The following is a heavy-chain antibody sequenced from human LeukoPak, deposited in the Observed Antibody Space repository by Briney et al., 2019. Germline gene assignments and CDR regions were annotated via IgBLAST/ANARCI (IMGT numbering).Heavy chain of an antibody. CDR3: ARAMVRGVIPYGMDV. CDR1: GYSISNGYY. J-gene: IGHJ6*02. CDR2: IYHSGST. D-gene: IGHD3-10*01. Sequence: SETLSLTCTVSGYSISNGYYWGWIRQPPGKGLEWIANIYHSGSTYYNPSLKSRVTISVDTSKNQFSLKLSSVTAADTAVYYCARAMVRGVIPYGMDVWGQGTTVTVSS. V-gene: IGHV4-38-2*02.